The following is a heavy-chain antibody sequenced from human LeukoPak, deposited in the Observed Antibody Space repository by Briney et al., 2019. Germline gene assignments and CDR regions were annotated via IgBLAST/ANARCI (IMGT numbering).Heavy chain of an antibody. V-gene: IGHV1-18*01. D-gene: IGHD3-10*01. J-gene: IGHJ6*03. CDR2: ISAYNGNT. CDR3: ARGSQLLWFGEMSYYMDV. Sequence: GASVKVSCKASGYTFTSYGISWVRQAPGQGLEWMGWISAYNGNTNYAQKLQGRVTMTTDTSTSTAYMELRSLRSDDTAVYYCARGSQLLWFGEMSYYMDVWGKGTTVTVSS. CDR1: GYTFTSYG.